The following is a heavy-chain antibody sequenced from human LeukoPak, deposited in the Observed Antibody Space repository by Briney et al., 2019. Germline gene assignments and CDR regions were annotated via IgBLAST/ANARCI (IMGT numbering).Heavy chain of an antibody. V-gene: IGHV4-59*12. Sequence: SETLSLTCTVSGGSISSYYWSWIRQPPGKGLEWIGYIYYSGSTNYNPSLKSRVTISVDTSKNQFSLKLSSVTAADTAVYYCARLGIVVVPAATDGMEGDYWGQGTLVTVSS. J-gene: IGHJ4*02. D-gene: IGHD2-2*01. CDR2: IYYSGST. CDR3: ARLGIVVVPAATDGMEGDY. CDR1: GGSISSYY.